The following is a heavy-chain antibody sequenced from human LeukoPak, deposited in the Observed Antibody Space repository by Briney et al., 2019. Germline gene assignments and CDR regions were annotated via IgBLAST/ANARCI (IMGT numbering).Heavy chain of an antibody. CDR1: GFTFSGYW. CDR3: ARDLGDSSGYSH. D-gene: IGHD3-22*01. Sequence: GGSLRLSCAASGFTFSGYWMHWVRQAPGKGLVWVSRINTDGSSTSYADSVKGRFTISRDNAKNTLYLQMNSLRAEDTAVYYCARDLGDSSGYSHWGQGTLVTVSS. V-gene: IGHV3-74*01. J-gene: IGHJ4*02. CDR2: INTDGSST.